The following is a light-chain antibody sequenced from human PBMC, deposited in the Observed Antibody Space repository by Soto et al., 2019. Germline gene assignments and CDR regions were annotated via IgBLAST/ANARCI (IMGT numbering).Light chain of an antibody. Sequence: EIVMTQSPATLSVSPGERDTLSCRASQSVSNNLAWYQQKPGQAPRLLIFAASTRATGIPARFSGSGSGTDFTLTISNLQSEDFAIYSCQQYHDWPPLTFGGGTKVEI. V-gene: IGKV3-15*01. CDR2: AAS. CDR3: QQYHDWPPLT. CDR1: QSVSNN. J-gene: IGKJ4*01.